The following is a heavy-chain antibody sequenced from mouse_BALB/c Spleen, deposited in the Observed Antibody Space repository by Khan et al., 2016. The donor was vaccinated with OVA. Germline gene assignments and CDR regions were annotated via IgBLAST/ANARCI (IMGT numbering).Heavy chain of an antibody. CDR2: IYPGISDT. Sequence: EVQLQQSGTVLARPGASVKMSCKASGYSFTSYWMHWVKQRPGKGLEWIGAIYPGISDTRYNQDFKGKAKLTAVTSASTAYMELSSLTNEDSAVYYCTRSYDSYYFDYWGPGTTLTVSS. J-gene: IGHJ2*01. CDR3: TRSYDSYYFDY. V-gene: IGHV1-5*01. D-gene: IGHD2-4*01. CDR1: GYSFTSYW.